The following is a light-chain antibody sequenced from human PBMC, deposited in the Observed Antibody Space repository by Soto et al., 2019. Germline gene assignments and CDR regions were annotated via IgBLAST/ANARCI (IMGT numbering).Light chain of an antibody. CDR2: DAS. Sequence: EIVLTQSPATLSLSPGERATLTCRASQGISNSLAWYQQKPGQTPRLLIYDASTRATGIPARFSGSGSGTDFTLTISSLEPEDFAVYFCPQRSSWPWTFGQGTKVEIK. CDR3: PQRSSWPWT. CDR1: QGISNS. V-gene: IGKV3-11*01. J-gene: IGKJ1*01.